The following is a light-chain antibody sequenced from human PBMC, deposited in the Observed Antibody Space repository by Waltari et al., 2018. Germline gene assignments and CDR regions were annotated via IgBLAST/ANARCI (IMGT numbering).Light chain of an antibody. CDR1: QSVSSN. Sequence: MTQSPATPSVSPGERATLSCRASQSVSSNLAWYQQKPGEAPKLLIYKASTLDMGVPSRFSGSGSGTEFTLTISSLQPDDFATYYCQQYDNYPYTFGQGTKLEIK. CDR3: QQYDNYPYT. J-gene: IGKJ2*01. CDR2: KAS. V-gene: IGKV1-5*03.